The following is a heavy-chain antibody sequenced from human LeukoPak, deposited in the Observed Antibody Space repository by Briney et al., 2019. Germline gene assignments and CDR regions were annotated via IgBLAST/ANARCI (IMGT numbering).Heavy chain of an antibody. V-gene: IGHV3-30*02. CDR3: AKDYGDYSYYFDY. D-gene: IGHD4-17*01. CDR2: IRYDGSKK. CDR1: GFTFSSYG. Sequence: GGSLRLSCAASGFTFSSYGMHWVRQDPGKGLEWVAFIRYDGSKKYYTDSVKGRFTISRDNSKNTLYLQMNSLRAEDTAVYYCAKDYGDYSYYFDYWGQGTLVTVSS. J-gene: IGHJ4*02.